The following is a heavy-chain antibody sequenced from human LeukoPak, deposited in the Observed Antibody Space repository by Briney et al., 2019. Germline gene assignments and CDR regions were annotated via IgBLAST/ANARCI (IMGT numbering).Heavy chain of an antibody. D-gene: IGHD5-12*01. V-gene: IGHV3-23*01. CDR3: AKGLRELWGDAFDM. Sequence: PGGSLRLSCEASGFTFSSYGMSWVRQAPGKGLEWVSGIRGSGSNTDYVGSVKGRFTISRDNSKNTLYLQMNSLRAEDTAVYYCAKGLRELWGDAFDMWGQGTMVTVSS. J-gene: IGHJ3*02. CDR1: GFTFSSYG. CDR2: IRGSGSNT.